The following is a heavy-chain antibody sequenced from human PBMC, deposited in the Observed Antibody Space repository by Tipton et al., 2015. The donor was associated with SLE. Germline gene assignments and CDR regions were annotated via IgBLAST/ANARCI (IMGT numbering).Heavy chain of an antibody. CDR1: GFTFSSYA. CDR3: AREGGQIDYDFWSGYYSPYYYYYMDV. D-gene: IGHD3-3*01. V-gene: IGHV3-7*03. Sequence: SLRLSCAASGFTFSSYAMSWVRQAPGKGLEWVANIKQDGSEKYYVDSVKGRFTISRDNAKNSLYLQMNSLRAEDTAVYYCAREGGQIDYDFWSGYYSPYYYYYMDVWGKGTTVTVSS. J-gene: IGHJ6*03. CDR2: IKQDGSEK.